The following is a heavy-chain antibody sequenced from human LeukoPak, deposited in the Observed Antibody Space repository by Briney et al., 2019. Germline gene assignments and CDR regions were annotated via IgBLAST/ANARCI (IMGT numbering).Heavy chain of an antibody. Sequence: GGSLRLSCAASGFTFSSNAMHWVRQTPGKGLEWVAVISDDGRNKYYADFVKGRFTISRDNSKNTLYLQMNSLRAEDTAVYYCAKDKSKAFKIVVVPAAIVPSGAFDIWGQGTMVTVSS. CDR3: AKDKSKAFKIVVVPAAIVPSGAFDI. J-gene: IGHJ3*02. CDR1: GFTFSSNA. D-gene: IGHD2-2*02. V-gene: IGHV3-30*04. CDR2: ISDDGRNK.